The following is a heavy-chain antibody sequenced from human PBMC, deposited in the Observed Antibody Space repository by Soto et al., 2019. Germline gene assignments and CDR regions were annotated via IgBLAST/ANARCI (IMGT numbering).Heavy chain of an antibody. Sequence: WETLSIIGAVCGGSLRGSDWSCIRQPPGKEREWIEAIKHSVSTNYNPSLKSRVTISVYSSMNQFSLKLSSGTAADTSVYYCARGAWRRQKGVRAAIVDAFDVWGQGSMVT. D-gene: IGHD2-2*02. V-gene: IGHV4-34*01. CDR1: GGSLRGSD. CDR2: IKHSVST. CDR3: ARGAWRRQKGVRAAIVDAFDV. J-gene: IGHJ3*01.